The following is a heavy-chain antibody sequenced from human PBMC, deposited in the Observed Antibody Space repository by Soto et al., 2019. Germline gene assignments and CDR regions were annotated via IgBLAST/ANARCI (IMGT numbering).Heavy chain of an antibody. D-gene: IGHD3-22*01. J-gene: IGHJ6*02. V-gene: IGHV1-69*13. Sequence: SVKVSCKASGGTFSSYAISWVRQAPGQGLEWMGGIIPIFGTANYAQKFQGRVTITADESTSTAYMELSSLRSEDTAVYYCARPNYYDSSGYYYYYGMDVWGQGTTVTVSS. CDR1: GGTFSSYA. CDR2: IIPIFGTA. CDR3: ARPNYYDSSGYYYYYGMDV.